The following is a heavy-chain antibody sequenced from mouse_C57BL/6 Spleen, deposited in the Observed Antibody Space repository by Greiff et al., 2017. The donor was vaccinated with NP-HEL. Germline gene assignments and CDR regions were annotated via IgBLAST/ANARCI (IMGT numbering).Heavy chain of an antibody. J-gene: IGHJ2*01. CDR2: IYPGDGAT. CDR1: GYAFSSSW. Sequence: VQLQQSGPELVKPGASVKISCKASGYAFSSSWMNWVKPRPGKGLEWIGRIYPGDGATNYNGKFKGKATLTADKSSSTAYMQLSSLTSEDSAVYFCARSYYGSSPDYWGQGTTLTVSS. CDR3: ARSYYGSSPDY. D-gene: IGHD1-1*01. V-gene: IGHV1-82*01.